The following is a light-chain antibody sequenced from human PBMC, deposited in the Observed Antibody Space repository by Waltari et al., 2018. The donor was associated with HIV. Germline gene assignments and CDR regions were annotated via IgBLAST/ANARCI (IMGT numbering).Light chain of an antibody. V-gene: IGLV2-14*01. Sequence: QSPLPQPASVSGSPGQSITISCTGTSSDVGGSHYVPWYQQHPGQAPKLMIYEVSNRPSGVSNRFSGSKSGNTASLTISGLQAEDEADYYCSSYTSSTTLVFGGGTKLTVL. CDR1: SSDVGGSHY. J-gene: IGLJ2*01. CDR3: SSYTSSTTLV. CDR2: EVS.